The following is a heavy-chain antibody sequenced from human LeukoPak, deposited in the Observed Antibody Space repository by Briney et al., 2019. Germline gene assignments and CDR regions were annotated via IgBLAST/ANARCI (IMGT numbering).Heavy chain of an antibody. CDR1: GGSISSGSYY. Sequence: SETLSLTCTVSGGSISSGSYYWSCIRQPAGKALEWIGRIYTSGSTNYNPSLKSRVNISVDTSKNQFSLKLSSVTAADTAVYYCARGRSPYYYDSSGYSHMDVWGKGTTVTISS. D-gene: IGHD3-22*01. CDR3: ARGRSPYYYDSSGYSHMDV. V-gene: IGHV4-61*02. J-gene: IGHJ6*03. CDR2: IYTSGST.